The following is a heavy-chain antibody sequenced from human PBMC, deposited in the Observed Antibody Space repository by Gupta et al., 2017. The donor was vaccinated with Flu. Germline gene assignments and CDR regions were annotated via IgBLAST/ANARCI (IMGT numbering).Heavy chain of an antibody. Sequence: QVQLVESGGGVVQPGRSLRLSCAASGFTFRSYGMNWVRQAPGKGREWVAVIWDDGSKKYYADSVKGRFTISRDNSKNTLYLQMNSLRAEDTAVYYCASGTGSWVDYWGQGTLVTVSS. D-gene: IGHD1-26*01. CDR1: GFTFRSYG. CDR3: ASGTGSWVDY. CDR2: IWDDGSKK. V-gene: IGHV3-33*01. J-gene: IGHJ4*02.